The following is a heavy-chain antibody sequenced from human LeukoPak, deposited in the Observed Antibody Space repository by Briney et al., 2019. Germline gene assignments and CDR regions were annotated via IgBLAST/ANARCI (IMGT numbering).Heavy chain of an antibody. J-gene: IGHJ4*02. Sequence: PGRSLRLSCTASGFTFNTYAMNWVRQAPGKGLEWVAIISYDGTFISYAEFVKGRFTISRDNSKNTLYLQVTSLRAEDTAVYYCARVDDILTGYPPFDYWGQGTLVTVSS. CDR2: ISYDGTFI. D-gene: IGHD3-9*01. V-gene: IGHV3-30*04. CDR1: GFTFNTYA. CDR3: ARVDDILTGYPPFDY.